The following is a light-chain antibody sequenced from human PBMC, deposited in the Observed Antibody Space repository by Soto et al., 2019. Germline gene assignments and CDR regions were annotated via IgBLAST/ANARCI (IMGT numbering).Light chain of an antibody. CDR1: SRDVGGYNY. V-gene: IGLV2-14*01. CDR3: SSYTSAYTPV. J-gene: IGLJ1*01. CDR2: EVY. Sequence: QSALTQPASVSGSPGQSITISCTGTSRDVGGYNYVSWYQQHPGKAPNLIIYEVYHRPSGVSNRFSGSKSDNTASLTISGLQPEDGAHYYCSSYTSAYTPVFGSGTKLTVL.